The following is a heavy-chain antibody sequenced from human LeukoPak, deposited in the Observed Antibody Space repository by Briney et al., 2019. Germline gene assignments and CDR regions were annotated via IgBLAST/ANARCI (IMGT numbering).Heavy chain of an antibody. Sequence: SETLSLTCAVYGGSFSGYYWSWVRQPPGKGLEWIGETNHSGSTNYNPSLKSRVTISVDTSKNQFSLKLSSVTAADTAVYYCARGKLRSYWYIDLWGRGTLVTVSS. V-gene: IGHV4-34*01. CDR2: TNHSGST. J-gene: IGHJ2*01. CDR1: GGSFSGYY. CDR3: ARGKLRSYWYIDL. D-gene: IGHD5-12*01.